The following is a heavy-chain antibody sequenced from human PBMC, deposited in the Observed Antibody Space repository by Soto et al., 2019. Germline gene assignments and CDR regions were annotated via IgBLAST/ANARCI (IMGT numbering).Heavy chain of an antibody. CDR3: ARDSPSDYYDSSGYYDDY. J-gene: IGHJ4*02. D-gene: IGHD3-22*01. Sequence: SVKVSCKASGGTFSSYAISWVRQAPGQGLEWMGGIIPIFGTANYAQKFQGRVTITADESTSTAYMELSSLRSEDTAVYYCARDSPSDYYDSSGYYDDYWGQGTLVTVSS. CDR1: GGTFSSYA. CDR2: IIPIFGTA. V-gene: IGHV1-69*13.